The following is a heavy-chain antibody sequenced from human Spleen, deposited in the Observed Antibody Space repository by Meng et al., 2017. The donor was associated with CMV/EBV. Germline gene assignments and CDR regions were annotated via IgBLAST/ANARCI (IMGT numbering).Heavy chain of an antibody. CDR3: ARGRMVRGEGFDP. V-gene: IGHV1-2*02. CDR2: INPYSGDT. Sequence: ASVKVSCKASGYTFTGYYMHWVRQAPGQGLEWMGWINPYSGDTISVQKFQGRVTMTRDTSINTAYMELNSLRSDDTAVYYCARGRMVRGEGFDPWGQGTLVTVSS. D-gene: IGHD3-10*01. CDR1: GYTFTGYY. J-gene: IGHJ5*02.